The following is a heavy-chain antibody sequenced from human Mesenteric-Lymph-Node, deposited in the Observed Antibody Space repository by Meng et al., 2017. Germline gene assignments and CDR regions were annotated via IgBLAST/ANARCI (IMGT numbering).Heavy chain of an antibody. CDR3: ASDPNWSTN. V-gene: IGHV3-21*04. J-gene: IGHJ4*02. Sequence: VEGGGGLVKSGGFLRLSCVGSRFIFDTYDMTWVRQAPGKGLEWVSSISLSDSRISYADSVKGRFTISRDNAKSSLYLQMNSLRAEDTAIYYCASDPNWSTNWGQGTLVTVSS. CDR1: RFIFDTYD. D-gene: IGHD1-1*01. CDR2: ISLSDSRI.